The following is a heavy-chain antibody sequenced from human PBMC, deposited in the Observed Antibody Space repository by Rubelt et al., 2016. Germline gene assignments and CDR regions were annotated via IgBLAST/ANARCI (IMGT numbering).Heavy chain of an antibody. V-gene: IGHV4-34*01. Sequence: QVQLQQWGAGLLKPSETLSLTCAVYGGSFSGYYWSWIRQPPGKGLEWIGEINHSGSTNYNPSLKCRVTISVDTSKNQFSLKLSSVTAADTAVYYCARHLRLELPEYYFDYWGQGTLVTVSS. J-gene: IGHJ4*02. D-gene: IGHD1-26*01. CDR1: GGSFSGYY. CDR3: ARHLRLELPEYYFDY. CDR2: INHSGST.